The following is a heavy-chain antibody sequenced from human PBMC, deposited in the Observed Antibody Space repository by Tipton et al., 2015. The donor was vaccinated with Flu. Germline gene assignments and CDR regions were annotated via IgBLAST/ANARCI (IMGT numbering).Heavy chain of an antibody. J-gene: IGHJ4*02. CDR1: GGSFSGYY. V-gene: IGHV4-34*01. CDR3: VSDRGWMTEDF. Sequence: TLSLTCAVYGGSFSGYYWSWIRQPPGKGLEWIGEINHSGSTNYNPSLKSRVTISVDTSKNQFSLKLSSVTAADTAVYYCVSDRGWMTEDFWGPGTLVTVSS. D-gene: IGHD5-12*01. CDR2: INHSGST.